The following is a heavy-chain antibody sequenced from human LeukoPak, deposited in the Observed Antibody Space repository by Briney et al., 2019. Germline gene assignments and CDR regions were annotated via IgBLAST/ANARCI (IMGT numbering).Heavy chain of an antibody. J-gene: IGHJ6*03. CDR1: GFTVSSNY. Sequence: GGSLRLSCAASGFTVSSNYMSWVRQAPGKGLEWVSVIYSGGSTYYADSVKGRFTISRDNSKNTLYLQMSSLRAEDTAVYYCARSYGDYYYYYMDVWGKGTTVTVSS. V-gene: IGHV3-53*01. CDR2: IYSGGST. D-gene: IGHD4-17*01. CDR3: ARSYGDYYYYYMDV.